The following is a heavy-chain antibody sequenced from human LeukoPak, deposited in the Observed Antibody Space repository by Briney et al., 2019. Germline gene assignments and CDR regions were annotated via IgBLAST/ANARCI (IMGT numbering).Heavy chain of an antibody. J-gene: IGHJ3*02. D-gene: IGHD1-26*01. Sequence: PSETLSLTCTVSGGSISSSSYYWGWIRQPPGKGLEWIGSIYYSGSTNYNPSHKSRVTISVDTSKNQFSLKLSSVTAADTAVYYCARKGVGATQTDAFDIWGQGTMVTVSS. V-gene: IGHV4-39*07. CDR1: GGSISSSSYY. CDR2: IYYSGST. CDR3: ARKGVGATQTDAFDI.